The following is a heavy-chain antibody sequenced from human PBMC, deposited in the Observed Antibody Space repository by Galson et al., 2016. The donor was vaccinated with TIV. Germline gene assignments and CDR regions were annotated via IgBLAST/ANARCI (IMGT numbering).Heavy chain of an antibody. CDR1: GGSLSGSQ. J-gene: IGHJ6*04. V-gene: IGHV4-34*01. Sequence: LSLTCAVFGGSLSGSQWSWVRQSPEKGLEWLAEINHFGSANYKPSLKSRLTISIDTSKQQFSLKMTSMTAADSAVYYCARGRWGSSAVPDYYPFDVWGEGTTVTVSP. D-gene: IGHD3-16*01. CDR3: ARGRWGSSAVPDYYPFDV. CDR2: INHFGSA.